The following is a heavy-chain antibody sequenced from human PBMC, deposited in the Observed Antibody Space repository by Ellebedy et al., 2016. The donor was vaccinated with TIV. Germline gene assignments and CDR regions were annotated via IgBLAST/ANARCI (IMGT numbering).Heavy chain of an antibody. D-gene: IGHD2-21*02. CDR2: INPNSGGT. CDR1: GYTFTGYY. J-gene: IGHJ4*02. V-gene: IGHV1-2*04. Sequence: AASVKVSCKASGYTFTGYYMHWVRQAPGQGLEWMGWINPNSGGTNYAQKFQGWVTMTRDTSISTAYMVLSRLRSDDTAVYYCARADCGGDCVFNYWGQGTLVTVSS. CDR3: ARADCGGDCVFNY.